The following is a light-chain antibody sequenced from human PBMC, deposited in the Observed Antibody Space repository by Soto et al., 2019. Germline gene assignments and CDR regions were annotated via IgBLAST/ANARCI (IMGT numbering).Light chain of an antibody. J-gene: IGKJ2*03. CDR3: QQANRFPYS. Sequence: DIQMSQSPSSVSASVGDRVTITCRASQDFNNRLAWYQQTPGKAPKLLIYVASSLQPGVPSRFSGSGSGTDFTLTISSLQPEDFATYYCQQANRFPYSFGQGTKLEMK. V-gene: IGKV1-12*01. CDR2: VAS. CDR1: QDFNNR.